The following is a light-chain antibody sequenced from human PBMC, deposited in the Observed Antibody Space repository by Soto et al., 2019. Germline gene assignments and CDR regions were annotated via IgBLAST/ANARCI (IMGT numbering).Light chain of an antibody. CDR2: AAS. CDR1: QGINSY. V-gene: IGKV1-9*01. Sequence: DIQLTQSPSFLSASIGDRVTITCRASQGINSYLAWYQQKPGKAPKLLIFAASTLQSGVPSRFSGSGSGTGFTLTISSLQPEDFATYYCQQLNTYPLTFGGGTKVDIK. J-gene: IGKJ4*01. CDR3: QQLNTYPLT.